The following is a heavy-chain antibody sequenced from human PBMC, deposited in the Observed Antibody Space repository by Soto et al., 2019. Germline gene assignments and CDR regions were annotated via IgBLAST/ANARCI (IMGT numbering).Heavy chain of an antibody. V-gene: IGHV3-15*07. CDR3: TTWSVEGV. CDR2: IKTKSEGGPT. CDR1: GLPISNAW. D-gene: IGHD2-15*01. J-gene: IGHJ6*02. Sequence: EVQLVESGGGFIQPGGSLRLSCAASGLPISNAWMNWVRQAPGKGLEWVGRIKTKSEGGPTDYAAAVKGRFTVSRDDSKNTLYLQMNSLKTEDTAVYYSTTWSVEGVWDQGTTVTVSS.